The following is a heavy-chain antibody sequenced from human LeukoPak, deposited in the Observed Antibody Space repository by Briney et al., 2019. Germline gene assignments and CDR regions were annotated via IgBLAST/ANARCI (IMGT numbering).Heavy chain of an antibody. D-gene: IGHD1-26*01. V-gene: IGHV1-2*02. CDR2: INPNSGGT. Sequence: ASVKVSCKASGYTFTGYYMHWVRQAPGQGLEWMGWINPNSGGTNYAQKFQGRVTMTRDTSISTAYMELSRLRSDDTAMYYCARMSGSYYDAFDIWGQGTMVTVSS. CDR3: ARMSGSYYDAFDI. J-gene: IGHJ3*02. CDR1: GYTFTGYY.